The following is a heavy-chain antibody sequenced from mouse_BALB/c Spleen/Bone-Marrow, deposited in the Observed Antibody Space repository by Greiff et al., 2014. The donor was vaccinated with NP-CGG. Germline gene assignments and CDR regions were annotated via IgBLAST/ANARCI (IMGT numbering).Heavy chain of an antibody. J-gene: IGHJ2*01. D-gene: IGHD2-1*01. CDR3: ARGNYGNYVDYFDY. V-gene: IGHV5-6-3*01. CDR2: INSNGGSN. CDR1: GFTFSSYG. Sequence: EVQLQQSGGGLVQPGGSLKLSCAASGFTFSSYGMSWVRQTPDKRLELVASINSNGGSNYSPDSVKGRFIITSDNDKKTLSLQMSSRNSEDTAVYYCARGNYGNYVDYFDYWGQGTTLTVSS.